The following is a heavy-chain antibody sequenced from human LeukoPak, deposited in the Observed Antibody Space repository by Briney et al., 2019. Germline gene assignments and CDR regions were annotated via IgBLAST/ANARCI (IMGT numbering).Heavy chain of an antibody. CDR1: GFDLNTYE. Sequence: PGGSLRLSCAASGFDLNTYEMNWVRQAPGKGLEWIADITISGHTKNYADSVKGRFTTSRDNAGTSLYLQMNSLRVEDTGVYYCARGDPHAALWGQGTRVTVSS. J-gene: IGHJ4*02. CDR2: ITISGHTK. CDR3: ARGDPHAAL. V-gene: IGHV3-48*03.